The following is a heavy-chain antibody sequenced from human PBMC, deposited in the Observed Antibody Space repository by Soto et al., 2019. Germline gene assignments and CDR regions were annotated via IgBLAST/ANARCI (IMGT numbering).Heavy chain of an antibody. CDR3: ARDERGRGVNRRPPNWFDP. Sequence: TGGSLRLSCAASGFTFSSYSMNWVRRAPGKGLEWVSSISSSSSYIYYADSVKGRFTISRDNAKNSLYLQMNSLRAEDTAVYYCARDERGRGVNRRPPNWFDPWGQGXLVTVSS. CDR2: ISSSSSYI. D-gene: IGHD3-10*01. CDR1: GFTFSSYS. V-gene: IGHV3-21*01. J-gene: IGHJ5*02.